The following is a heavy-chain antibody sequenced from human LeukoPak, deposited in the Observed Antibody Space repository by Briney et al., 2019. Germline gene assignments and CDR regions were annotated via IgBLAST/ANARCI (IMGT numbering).Heavy chain of an antibody. CDR3: ARSPRAYYYGSRAAFDI. J-gene: IGHJ3*02. Sequence: SGTLSLTCAVYGGSFSGYYWSWIRQPPGKGLEWIGEINHSGSTNYNPSLKSRVAISVDTSKNQFSLKLSSVTAADTAVYYCARSPRAYYYGSRAAFDIWGQGTMVTVSS. CDR1: GGSFSGYY. V-gene: IGHV4-34*01. D-gene: IGHD3-22*01. CDR2: INHSGST.